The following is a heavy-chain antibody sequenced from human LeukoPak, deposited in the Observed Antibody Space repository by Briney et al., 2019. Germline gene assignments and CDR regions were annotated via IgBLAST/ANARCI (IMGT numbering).Heavy chain of an antibody. D-gene: IGHD3-3*01. V-gene: IGHV3-74*01. Sequence: GGSLRLSCAASGFIFSDHWMHWVRQAPGKGLVWLSRINNDGSSTIYADSVKGRFTFSRDNAENTLFLEMSSLRVGDTAVYYCVRERNNFWSGHHSIFDSWGQGTLVTVSS. CDR1: GFIFSDHW. CDR2: INNDGSST. CDR3: VRERNNFWSGHHSIFDS. J-gene: IGHJ4*02.